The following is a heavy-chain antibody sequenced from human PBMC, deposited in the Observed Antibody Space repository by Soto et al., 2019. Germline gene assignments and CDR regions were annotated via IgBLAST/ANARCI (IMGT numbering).Heavy chain of an antibody. D-gene: IGHD3-9*01. V-gene: IGHV1-46*01. Sequence: AASVKVSCKASGYTFTSYYMHWVRQAPGQGLEWMGIINPSGGSTSYAQKFQGRVTMTRDTSTSTVYMELSSLRSEDTAVYYCARAGVEVLRYFDWLLTREADDLDIWGQGTMVTVSS. CDR1: GYTFTSYY. CDR3: ARAGVEVLRYFDWLLTREADDLDI. CDR2: INPSGGST. J-gene: IGHJ3*02.